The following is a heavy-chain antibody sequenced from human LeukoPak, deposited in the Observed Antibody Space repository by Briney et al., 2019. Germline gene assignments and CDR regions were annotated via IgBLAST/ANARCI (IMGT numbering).Heavy chain of an antibody. Sequence: SETLSLTCAVYGGSFSGYYWSWIRQPPGKGLEWIGEINHSGSTNYNPSLKSRVTISVDTSKNQFSLKLSSVTAADTAVYYRAERGITGTTKRGAFDIWGQGTMVTVSS. D-gene: IGHD1-7*01. CDR2: INHSGST. V-gene: IGHV4-34*01. CDR1: GGSFSGYY. J-gene: IGHJ3*02. CDR3: AERGITGTTKRGAFDI.